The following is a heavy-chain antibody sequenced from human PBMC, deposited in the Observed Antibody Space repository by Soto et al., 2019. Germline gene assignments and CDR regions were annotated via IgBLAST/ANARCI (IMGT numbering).Heavy chain of an antibody. CDR3: ARDYYKYYDSSGYYRSPAY. J-gene: IGHJ4*02. CDR2: ISSSSSDT. CDR1: GFTFSGYY. Sequence: GGSLRLSCAASGFTFSGYYMSWLRQAPGKGLEWISYISSSSSDTNYVDSVKGRFTISRDNSRNSLFLQMNSLRAEDTAVYYCARDYYKYYDSSGYYRSPAYWGQGTLVTVSS. V-gene: IGHV3-11*06. D-gene: IGHD3-22*01.